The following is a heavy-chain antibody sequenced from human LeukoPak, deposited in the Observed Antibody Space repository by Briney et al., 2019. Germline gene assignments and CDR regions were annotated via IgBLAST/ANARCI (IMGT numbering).Heavy chain of an antibody. Sequence: ASVKVSCKASGGTFSSYAISWVRQAPGQGLEWMGGIIPIFGTANYAQKFQGRVTITADESTSTAYMELSSLRSEDTAVYYCASLGPRLGVGYQERAFDIWGQGTMVTVSS. CDR1: GGTFSSYA. CDR3: ASLGPRLGVGYQERAFDI. V-gene: IGHV1-69*13. D-gene: IGHD3-16*01. J-gene: IGHJ3*02. CDR2: IIPIFGTA.